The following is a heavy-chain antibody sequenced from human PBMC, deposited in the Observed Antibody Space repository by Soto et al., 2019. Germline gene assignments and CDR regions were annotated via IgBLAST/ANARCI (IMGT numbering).Heavy chain of an antibody. CDR2: ISYDGSNK. CDR1: GFTFSSYG. CDR3: ATYRCSGGSCHWAVDAVDI. J-gene: IGHJ3*02. V-gene: IGHV3-30*03. Sequence: GGSLRLSCAASGFTFSSYGMHWVRQAPGKGLEWVAVISYDGSNKYYADSVKGRFTISRDNSKNTLYLQMNSLRAEDTAVYYCATYRCSGGSCHWAVDAVDIWGQGTMVTIS. D-gene: IGHD2-15*01.